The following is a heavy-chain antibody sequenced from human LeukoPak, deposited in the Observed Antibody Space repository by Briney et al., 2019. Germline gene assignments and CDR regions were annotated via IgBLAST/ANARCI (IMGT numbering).Heavy chain of an antibody. CDR2: MNPNSGNT. CDR3: ARGTTVTIDYYYYGMDV. J-gene: IGHJ6*02. D-gene: IGHD4-17*01. V-gene: IGHV1-8*01. Sequence: ASVKVSCKASGYSFINNDINWVRQATGQGLEWMGWMNPNSGNTGYAQKFQGRVTMTRNTSISTAYMELSSLRSEDTAVYYCARGTTVTIDYYYYGMDVWGQGTTVTVSS. CDR1: GYSFINND.